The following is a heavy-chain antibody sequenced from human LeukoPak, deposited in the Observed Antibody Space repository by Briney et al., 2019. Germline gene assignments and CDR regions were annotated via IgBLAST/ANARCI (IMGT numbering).Heavy chain of an antibody. CDR2: IIPIFGTA. Sequence: SVKVSCKASGGTFSSYAISWVRQAPGQGLEWMGGIIPIFGTANYAQKFQGRVTITADKSTSTAYMELSSLRSEDTAVYFCARPAEWHLLYYMDVWGKGTTVTVSS. CDR3: ARPAEWHLLYYMDV. CDR1: GGTFSSYA. J-gene: IGHJ6*03. D-gene: IGHD3-3*01. V-gene: IGHV1-69*06.